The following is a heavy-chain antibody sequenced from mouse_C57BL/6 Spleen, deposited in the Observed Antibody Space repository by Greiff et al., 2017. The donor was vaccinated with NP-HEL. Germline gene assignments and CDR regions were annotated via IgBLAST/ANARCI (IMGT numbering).Heavy chain of an antibody. CDR2: IYPGDGDT. CDR1: GYAFSSYW. D-gene: IGHD3-2*02. Sequence: VQLQESGAELVKPGASVKISCKASGYAFSSYWMNWVKQRPGKGLEWIGQIYPGDGDTNYNGKFKGKATLTADKSSSTAYMQLSSLTSEDSAVYFCAILDSSGYGFAYWGQGTLVTVSA. V-gene: IGHV1-80*01. J-gene: IGHJ3*01. CDR3: AILDSSGYGFAY.